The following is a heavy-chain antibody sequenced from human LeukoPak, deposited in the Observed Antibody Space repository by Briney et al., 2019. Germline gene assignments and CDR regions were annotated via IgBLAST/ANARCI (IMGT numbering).Heavy chain of an antibody. CDR3: AINSGTNPYYFDY. CDR1: GYSFTTYW. Sequence: GEPLKISCKGSGYSFTTYWIGWVHQIPGKGLEWMGIIYPADSDTRYSPSFKGQVTISADKSISTAYLQWSSLKASDTAMYYCAINSGTNPYYFDYWGQGTLVTVSS. J-gene: IGHJ4*02. D-gene: IGHD3-10*01. V-gene: IGHV5-51*07. CDR2: IYPADSDT.